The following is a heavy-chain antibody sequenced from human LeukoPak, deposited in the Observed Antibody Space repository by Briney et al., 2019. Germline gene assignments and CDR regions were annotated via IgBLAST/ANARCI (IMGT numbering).Heavy chain of an antibody. V-gene: IGHV3-7*05. CDR2: IKQDGSEK. CDR1: RFIFHNYW. CDR3: ARASDPWLQLT. Sequence: GGSLRLSCAASRFIFHNYWMIWVRQAPGKGLEWVGNIKQDGSEKGCADSVRGRFSISRDNAQTSLYLQMNSLRAEDTAVYYCARASDPWLQLTWGQGTLVTVSS. J-gene: IGHJ5*02. D-gene: IGHD5-24*01.